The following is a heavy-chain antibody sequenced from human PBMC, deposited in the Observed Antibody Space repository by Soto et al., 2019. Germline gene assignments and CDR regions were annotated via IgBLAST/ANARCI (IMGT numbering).Heavy chain of an antibody. V-gene: IGHV1-18*01. CDR3: ARGYCSGGSGYSTGSEYFRH. D-gene: IGHD2-15*01. Sequence: ASVKVSCKASGYTFTSYGISWVRQAPGQGLEWMGWISAYNGNTNYAQKLQGRVTMTTDTSTSTAYMELRSLRSDDTAVYYCARGYCSGGSGYSTGSEYFRHWGQGTLVTISS. CDR1: GYTFTSYG. CDR2: ISAYNGNT. J-gene: IGHJ1*01.